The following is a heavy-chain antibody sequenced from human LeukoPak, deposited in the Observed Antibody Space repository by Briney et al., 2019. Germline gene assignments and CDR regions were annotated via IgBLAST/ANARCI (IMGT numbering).Heavy chain of an antibody. J-gene: IGHJ4*02. D-gene: IGHD6-13*01. V-gene: IGHV3-30-3*01. Sequence: GGSLRLSCAASGFTFSSYAMHWVRQAPGKGLEWVAVISYDGSNKYYADSVKGRFTISRDNSKNTLYLQMSSLRAEDTAVYYCAESGYSSSWYPNYWGQGTLVTVSS. CDR3: AESGYSSSWYPNY. CDR1: GFTFSSYA. CDR2: ISYDGSNK.